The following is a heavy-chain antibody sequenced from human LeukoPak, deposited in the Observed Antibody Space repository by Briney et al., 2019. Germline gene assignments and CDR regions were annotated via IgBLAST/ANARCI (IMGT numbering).Heavy chain of an antibody. V-gene: IGHV3-66*01. CDR1: GFTVSSNY. CDR3: ARNGGYCSSTSCYYFDY. D-gene: IGHD2-2*01. J-gene: IGHJ4*02. CDR2: IYSGGST. Sequence: GGSLRLSCAASGFTVSSNYMSWVRQAPGKGLEWVSVIYSGGSTYYADSVKGRFTISRGNSKNTLYLQMNSLRAEDTAVYYCARNGGYCSSTSCYYFDYWGQGTLVTVSS.